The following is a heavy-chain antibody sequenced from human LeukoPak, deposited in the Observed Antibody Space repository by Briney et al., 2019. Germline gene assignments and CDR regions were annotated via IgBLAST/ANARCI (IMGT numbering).Heavy chain of an antibody. J-gene: IGHJ4*02. CDR2: IYYSGST. CDR3: ARGIWAPTPFDY. CDR1: GGSISSSNW. V-gene: IGHV4-4*02. Sequence: SETLSLTCAVSGGSISSSNWWSWVRQPPGKGLEWIGYIYYSGSTNYNPSLKSRVTISVDTSKNQFSLKLSSVTAADTAVYYCARGIWAPTPFDYWGQGTLVTVSS. D-gene: IGHD2/OR15-2a*01.